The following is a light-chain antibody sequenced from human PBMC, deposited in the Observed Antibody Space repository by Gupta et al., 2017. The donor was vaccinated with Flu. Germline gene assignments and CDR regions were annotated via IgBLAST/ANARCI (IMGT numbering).Light chain of an antibody. J-gene: IGKJ2*03. CDR1: QSVSSN. CDR3: QQYNNWRPVYS. CDR2: GAS. Sequence: EIVMTQSPATLSVSPGERATLSCRASQSVSSNLAWYQQKPGQAPRLLIYGASTRATGIPARFSGSGSGTEFTLTISSLQSEDFAVYYGQQYNNWRPVYSCGQGTKLEIK. V-gene: IGKV3-15*01.